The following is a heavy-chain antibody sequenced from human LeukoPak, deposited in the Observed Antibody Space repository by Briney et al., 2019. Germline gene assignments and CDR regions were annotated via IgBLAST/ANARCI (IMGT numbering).Heavy chain of an antibody. Sequence: GGSLRLSCAASGFTFSSYEMNWVRQAPGKGLEWASVIYSGGNTYYADSVKGRFSISRDTSKNTLYLQINSLRAEDTAVYYCARGGAYCGGDCYAYWGQGTLVTVSS. CDR2: IYSGGNT. D-gene: IGHD2-21*02. CDR1: GFTFSSYE. V-gene: IGHV3-53*01. CDR3: ARGGAYCGGDCYAY. J-gene: IGHJ4*02.